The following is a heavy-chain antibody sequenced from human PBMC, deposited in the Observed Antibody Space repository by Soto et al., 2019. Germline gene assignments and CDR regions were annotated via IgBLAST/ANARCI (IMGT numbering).Heavy chain of an antibody. D-gene: IGHD2-2*01. J-gene: IGHJ5*02. CDR1: GYSFTSYW. V-gene: IGHV5-51*01. CDR2: IYPGDSDT. CDR3: ARQPDCSSTSCYANWFDP. Sequence: PGESLKISCKGSGYSFTSYWIGWVRQMPGKGLEWMGIIYPGDSDTRYSPSFQGQVTISADKSISTAYLQWRSLKASDTAMYYCARQPDCSSTSCYANWFDPWGQGTLVTVSS.